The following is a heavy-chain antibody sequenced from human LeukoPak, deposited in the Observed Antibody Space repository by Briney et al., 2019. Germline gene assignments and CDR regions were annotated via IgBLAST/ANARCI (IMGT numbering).Heavy chain of an antibody. D-gene: IGHD2-2*01. CDR3: TTDLPCSRTSCPPWAFDI. CDR2: IKSKTDGGTT. J-gene: IGHJ3*02. V-gene: IGHV3-15*01. Sequence: KAGGSLRLSCAASGFTFSNAWMSWVRQAPGKGLEWVGRIKSKTDGGTTDYAAPVKGRFTISRDDSKNTLYLQMNSLKTEDTAVYYCTTDLPCSRTSCPPWAFDIWGQGTMVTVSS. CDR1: GFTFSNAW.